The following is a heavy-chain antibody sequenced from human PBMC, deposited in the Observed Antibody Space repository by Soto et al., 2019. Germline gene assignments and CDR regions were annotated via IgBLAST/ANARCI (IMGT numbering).Heavy chain of an antibody. D-gene: IGHD5-12*01. J-gene: IGHJ4*02. CDR1: GGSFSGYY. CDR3: ARGPGGYPPSH. CDR2: INHSGST. V-gene: IGHV4-34*01. Sequence: PSETLSLTCAVYGGSFSGYYWSWIRQPPGKGLEWIGEINHSGSTNYNPSLKSRVTILVDTSKNQFSLKLSSVTAADTAVYYCARGPGGYPPSHWGQGTLVTVSS.